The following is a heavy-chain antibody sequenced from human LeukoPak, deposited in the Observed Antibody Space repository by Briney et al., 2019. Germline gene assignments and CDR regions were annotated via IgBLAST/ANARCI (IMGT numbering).Heavy chain of an antibody. CDR1: GGSFSGYY. D-gene: IGHD6-19*01. Sequence: KASETLSLTCAVYGGSFSGYYWSWIRQPPGKGLEWIGEINHSGSTNYNPSLKSRVTISVDTSKNQFSLKLSSVTAADTAVYYCARGGVAGLDYWGQGTPVTVSS. J-gene: IGHJ4*02. CDR3: ARGGVAGLDY. V-gene: IGHV4-34*01. CDR2: INHSGST.